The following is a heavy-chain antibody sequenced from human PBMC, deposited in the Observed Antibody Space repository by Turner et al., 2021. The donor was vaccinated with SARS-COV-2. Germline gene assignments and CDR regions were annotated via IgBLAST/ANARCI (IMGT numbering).Heavy chain of an antibody. J-gene: IGHJ6*02. V-gene: IGHV3-53*01. CDR3: ARDDPLGGMDV. CDR1: RLTVSSNY. CDR2: IYGGGST. Sequence: VQLVESRGGLIQPGGSLRLSCAAPRLTVSSNYMRWVRHAPGKGLELVSHIYGGGSTYYADTVKCRFTIARDNTKNTLHMKMNSLRDEDTAVYYCARDDPLGGMDVWGQGTTVTVSS.